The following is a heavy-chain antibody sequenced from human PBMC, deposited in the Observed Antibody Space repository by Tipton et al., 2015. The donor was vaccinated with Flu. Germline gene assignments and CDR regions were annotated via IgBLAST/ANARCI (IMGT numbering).Heavy chain of an antibody. V-gene: IGHV4-34*01. J-gene: IGHJ4*02. Sequence: TLSLTCAVYGGSFSGYYWSWIRQPPGKGLEWIGEINHSGSTNYNPSLKSRVTISVDTSKNQFSLKLSSVTAAGTAVYYCARGGRTTVTPDYWGQGTLVTVSS. CDR3: ARGGRTTVTPDY. CDR2: INHSGST. D-gene: IGHD4-11*01. CDR1: GGSFSGYY.